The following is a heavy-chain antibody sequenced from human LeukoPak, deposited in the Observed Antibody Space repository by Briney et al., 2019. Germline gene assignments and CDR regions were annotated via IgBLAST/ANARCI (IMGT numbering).Heavy chain of an antibody. D-gene: IGHD6-19*01. V-gene: IGHV4-39*07. CDR2: IYYSGST. CDR1: GGSISSSSYY. Sequence: SETLSLTCTVSGGSISSSSYYWGWIRQPPGKGLEWIGSIYYSGSTYYNPSLKSRVTISVDTSKNQFSLKLSSVTAADTAVYYCARVGGAVAGTNWFDPWGQGTLVTVSS. J-gene: IGHJ5*02. CDR3: ARVGGAVAGTNWFDP.